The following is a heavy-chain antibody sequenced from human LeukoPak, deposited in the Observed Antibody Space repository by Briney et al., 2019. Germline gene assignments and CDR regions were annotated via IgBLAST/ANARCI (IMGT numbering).Heavy chain of an antibody. CDR3: ARVSPLSSVYSAFDI. V-gene: IGHV1-2*02. D-gene: IGHD3-22*01. CDR2: INPNSDDT. CDR1: GYTFTGYY. Sequence: ASVKVSCKASGYTFTGYYMHWVRQAPGQGLEWMGWINPNSDDTNYAQNFQGRVTMTRDTSISTAYMELSRLRSDDTAVYYCARVSPLSSVYSAFDIWGQGTMVTVSS. J-gene: IGHJ3*02.